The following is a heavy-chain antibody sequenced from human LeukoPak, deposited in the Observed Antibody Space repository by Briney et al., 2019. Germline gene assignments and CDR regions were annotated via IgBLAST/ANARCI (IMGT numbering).Heavy chain of an antibody. CDR2: IYYSGST. CDR1: GTSFSSSNW. Sequence: SGTLSLTCVVSGTSFSSSNWWSWVRPPPGKGLEWIGSIYYSGSTYYNPSLKSRVTISVDTSKNQFSLKLSSVTAADTAVYYCASATFYGSGSYLSPSFDYWGQGTLVTVSS. V-gene: IGHV4-4*02. D-gene: IGHD3-10*01. CDR3: ASATFYGSGSYLSPSFDY. J-gene: IGHJ4*02.